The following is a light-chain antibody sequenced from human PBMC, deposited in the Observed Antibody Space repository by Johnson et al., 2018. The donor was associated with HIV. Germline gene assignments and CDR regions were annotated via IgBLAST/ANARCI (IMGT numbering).Light chain of an antibody. Sequence: QSVLTQPHSVSAAPGQKVTISCSGSSYNIGNNLVSWYQQLPGTAPKLLIYENNKRPSGIPDRFSGSKSGTSATLGITGLPTGDEADYYCETWDTSLSAGGVFGTGTKVTVL. CDR3: ETWDTSLSAGGV. J-gene: IGLJ1*01. CDR1: SYNIGNNL. V-gene: IGLV1-51*02. CDR2: ENN.